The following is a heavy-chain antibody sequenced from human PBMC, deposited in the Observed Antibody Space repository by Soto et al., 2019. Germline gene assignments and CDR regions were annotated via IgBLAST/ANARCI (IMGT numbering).Heavy chain of an antibody. CDR2: IKSITDGGTT. D-gene: IGHD2-2*01. CDR3: TTDSADIVVVPATFGMDV. Sequence: GGSLRLSCAASGITFSNAWMTWVRQAPAKGLEWVGRIKSITDGGTTDYAAPVKGRFTISRDDSKDTLYLQMNNLRTEDTAVYHCTTDSADIVVVPATFGMDVWGQGTTVTVSS. V-gene: IGHV3-15*01. CDR1: GITFSNAW. J-gene: IGHJ6*02.